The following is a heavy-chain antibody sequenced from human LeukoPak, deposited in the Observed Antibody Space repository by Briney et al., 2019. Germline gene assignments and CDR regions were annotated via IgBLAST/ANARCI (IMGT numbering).Heavy chain of an antibody. CDR2: ISGSGGST. CDR3: ARQTAITDAFDI. Sequence: PGGSLRLSCAASGFTFSSYGMSWVRQAPGKGLEWVSAISGSGGSTYYADSVKGRFTISRDNAKNSLYLQMNSLRAEDTAVYYCARQTAITDAFDIWGQGTMVTVSS. D-gene: IGHD2-21*02. CDR1: GFTFSSYG. J-gene: IGHJ3*02. V-gene: IGHV3-23*01.